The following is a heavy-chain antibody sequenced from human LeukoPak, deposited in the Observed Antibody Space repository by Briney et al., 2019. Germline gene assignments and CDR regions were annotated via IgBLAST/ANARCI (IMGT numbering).Heavy chain of an antibody. Sequence: ASVKVSCKASGGTFSSYAISWVRQAPGQGLEWMGWISAYNGNTNYAQKLQGRVTMTTDTSTSTAYMELRSLRSDDTAVYYCARDRRIAARRGMDVWGQGTTVTVSS. V-gene: IGHV1-18*01. D-gene: IGHD6-6*01. CDR2: ISAYNGNT. J-gene: IGHJ6*02. CDR1: GGTFSSYA. CDR3: ARDRRIAARRGMDV.